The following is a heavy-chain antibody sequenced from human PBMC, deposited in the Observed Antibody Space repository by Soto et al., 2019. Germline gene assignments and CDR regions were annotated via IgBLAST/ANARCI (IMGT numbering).Heavy chain of an antibody. CDR3: ARSRVDCSGGSCYSGENAFDI. CDR2: IYYSGST. J-gene: IGHJ3*02. V-gene: IGHV4-59*01. D-gene: IGHD2-15*01. CDR1: GGSISSYY. Sequence: PSETLSLTCTVSGGSISSYYWSWIRQPPGKGLEWIGYIYYSGSTNYNPSLKSRVTISVDTSKNQFSLKLSSVTAADTAVYYCARSRVDCSGGSCYSGENAFDIWGQGTMVT.